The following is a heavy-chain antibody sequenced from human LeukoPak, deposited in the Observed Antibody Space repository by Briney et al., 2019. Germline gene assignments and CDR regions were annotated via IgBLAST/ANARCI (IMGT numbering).Heavy chain of an antibody. V-gene: IGHV1-69*05. CDR1: GYTFTGYF. D-gene: IGHD3-16*01. CDR3: ARSARGSYYYYMDV. J-gene: IGHJ6*03. Sequence: SVKVSCKTSGYTFTGYFMHWVRQAPGQGLEWMGGIIPIFGTANYAQKFQGRVTITTDESTSTAYMELSSLRSEDTAVYYCARSARGSYYYYMDVWGKGTTVTVSS. CDR2: IIPIFGTA.